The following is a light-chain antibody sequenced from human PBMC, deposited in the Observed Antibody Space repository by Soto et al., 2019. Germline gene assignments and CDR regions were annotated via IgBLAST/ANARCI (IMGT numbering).Light chain of an antibody. CDR1: SGHSSYA. Sequence: QLVLTQSPSASASLGASVKLTCTLSSGHSSYAIAWHQQQPEKGPRYLMKLNSDGSHSQGDGIPDRFSGSSSGAERYLTISSLQSEDEADYYCQTWGTDIHYVFGTGIKLTVL. CDR3: QTWGTDIHYV. V-gene: IGLV4-69*01. CDR2: LNSDGSH. J-gene: IGLJ1*01.